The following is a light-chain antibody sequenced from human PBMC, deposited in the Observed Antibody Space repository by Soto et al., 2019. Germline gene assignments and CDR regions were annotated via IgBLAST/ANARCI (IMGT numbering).Light chain of an antibody. CDR3: QQYGIYPLT. Sequence: EIVLTQSPGTLSLSPGERATLSCRVSQSISSNYLAWYQQKPGQAPRLLIYDASSRATGIPDRFSGSGSGTDFTLTISRMEPEEFAVYYCQQYGIYPLTFGGGTKVEIK. V-gene: IGKV3-20*01. CDR1: QSISSNY. CDR2: DAS. J-gene: IGKJ4*01.